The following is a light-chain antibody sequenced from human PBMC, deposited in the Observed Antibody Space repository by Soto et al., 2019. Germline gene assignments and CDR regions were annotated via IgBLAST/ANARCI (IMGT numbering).Light chain of an antibody. J-gene: IGKJ1*01. Sequence: DIHMTQSPSAMSAFVGSGFTIACRASYNIRNSLNWYQQKPGKAPEFLIYKASTLKSGVPSRFSGSGSGTEFTLTSSSLQPDDFATYYCQHYNRYSEAFGQGTKVDIK. V-gene: IGKV1-5*03. CDR2: KAS. CDR3: QHYNRYSEA. CDR1: YNIRNS.